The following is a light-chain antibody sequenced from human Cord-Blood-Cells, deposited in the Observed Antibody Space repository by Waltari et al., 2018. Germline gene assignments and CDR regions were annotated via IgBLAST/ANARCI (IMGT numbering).Light chain of an antibody. CDR2: EGS. CDR1: SSDVGSYNL. CDR3: CSYAGSSTPYV. V-gene: IGLV2-23*01. Sequence: QSALTQPASVSGSPGPSITISCTGNSSDVGSYNLVSWYQQHPGKAPKLMIYEGSKRPSGASNRFSGSKSGNTASLTISGLQAEDEADYYCCSYAGSSTPYVFGTGTKVTVL. J-gene: IGLJ1*01.